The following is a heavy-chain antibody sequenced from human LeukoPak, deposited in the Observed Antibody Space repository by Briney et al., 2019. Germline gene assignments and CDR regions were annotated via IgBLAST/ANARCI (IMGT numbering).Heavy chain of an antibody. CDR1: GFSFIGYG. V-gene: IGHV3-21*01. D-gene: IGHD1-1*01. Sequence: GGSLRLSCAASGFSFIGYGMSWVRQAPGKGLEWVSSISSGSGYIYHADSVKGRFTISRDNAKNSLYLQMNNLRAEDTAVYYCATDRDATWVKRFDYWGQGTLVTVST. CDR2: ISSGSGYI. CDR3: ATDRDATWVKRFDY. J-gene: IGHJ4*02.